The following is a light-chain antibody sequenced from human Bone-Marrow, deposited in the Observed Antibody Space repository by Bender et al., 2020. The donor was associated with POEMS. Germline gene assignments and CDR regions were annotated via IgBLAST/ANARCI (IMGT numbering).Light chain of an antibody. CDR2: GYN. CDR1: SSNTGSGYD. Sequence: QSVLTQPPSVSGAPGQRVTISCTGSSSNTGSGYDINWYQHLPGTAPKLLIYGYNNRPSGVPDRFSGSKSGTSASLAITGLQAEDEGDYYCSSYAASNNLVFGGGTKLTVL. CDR3: SSYAASNNLV. V-gene: IGLV1-40*01. J-gene: IGLJ2*01.